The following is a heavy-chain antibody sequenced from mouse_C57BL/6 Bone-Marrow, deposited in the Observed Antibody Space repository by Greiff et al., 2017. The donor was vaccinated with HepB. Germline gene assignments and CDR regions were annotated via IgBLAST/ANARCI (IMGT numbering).Heavy chain of an antibody. V-gene: IGHV5-12*01. J-gene: IGHJ3*01. CDR2: ISNGGGST. CDR1: GFTFSDYY. CDR3: ARTWFAY. Sequence: EVKLVESGGGLVQPGGSLKLSCAASGFTFSDYYMYWVRQTPEKRLEWVAYISNGGGSTYYPDTVKGRFTISRDNAKNTLYLQMSRLKSEDTAMYYCARTWFAYWGQGTLVTVSA.